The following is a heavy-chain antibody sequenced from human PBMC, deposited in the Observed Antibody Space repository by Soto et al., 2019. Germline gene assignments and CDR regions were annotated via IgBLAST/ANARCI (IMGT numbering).Heavy chain of an antibody. CDR3: ARDGRKELWVEGRNAMDA. V-gene: IGHV1-18*01. CDR2: ISGYNGQT. D-gene: IGHD5-18*01. Sequence: QVQLVQSGPEVKKPGASVKVSCKASGYTFTTYGISWVRQAPGQGLEWMGWISGYNGQTNYAQKFRGRVTITTDTSTSTAYMELRGMRSDDTAMYYCARDGRKELWVEGRNAMDAWGQGTTVT. CDR1: GYTFTTYG. J-gene: IGHJ6*02.